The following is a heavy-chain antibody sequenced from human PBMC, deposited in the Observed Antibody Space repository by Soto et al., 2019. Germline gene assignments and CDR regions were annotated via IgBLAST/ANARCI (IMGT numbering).Heavy chain of an antibody. Sequence: SVKVSCKASVGTFSSYAISWVRQAPGQGLEWMGGIIPIFGTANYAQKFQGRVTITADESTSTAYMELSSLRSEDTAVYYCARDLGQWSPLYYFDYWGQGTLVTVSS. CDR2: IIPIFGTA. V-gene: IGHV1-69*13. CDR3: ARDLGQWSPLYYFDY. CDR1: VGTFSSYA. J-gene: IGHJ4*02. D-gene: IGHD6-19*01.